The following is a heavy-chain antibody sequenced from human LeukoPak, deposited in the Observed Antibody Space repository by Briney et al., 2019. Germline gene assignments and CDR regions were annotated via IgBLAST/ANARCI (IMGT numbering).Heavy chain of an antibody. CDR1: GGPISSYY. CDR2: IYYSGST. D-gene: IGHD2-2*01. Sequence: SETLSLTCTVSGGPISSYYWSWIRQPPGKGLEWIGYIYYSGSTNYNPSLKSRVTISVDTSKNQFSLKLSSVTAADTAVYYCARDRAGYCSSTSCPRNYYYYYGMDVWGQGTTVTVSS. CDR3: ARDRAGYCSSTSCPRNYYYYYGMDV. V-gene: IGHV4-59*01. J-gene: IGHJ6*02.